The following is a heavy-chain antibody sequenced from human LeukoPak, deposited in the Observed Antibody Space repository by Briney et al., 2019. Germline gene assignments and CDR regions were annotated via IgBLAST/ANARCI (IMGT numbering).Heavy chain of an antibody. CDR3: ASPAKGAFFYYYMDV. J-gene: IGHJ6*03. V-gene: IGHV1-18*01. CDR1: GYTIPNYG. Sequence: GASVKVSCKISGYTIPNYGVTWVEQAPGQGLEWMGWISIYNGNTQYAPRFQGRVTLTRDTSTTTVYMDLRSLTSDDTAVYYCASPAKGAFFYYYMDVWGKGTSVIVSS. CDR2: ISIYNGNT. D-gene: IGHD3-3*01.